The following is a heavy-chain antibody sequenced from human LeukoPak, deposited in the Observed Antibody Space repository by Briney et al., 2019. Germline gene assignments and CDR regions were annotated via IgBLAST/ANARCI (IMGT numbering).Heavy chain of an antibody. CDR3: ARGRSYYDSTGYAY. CDR2: IYYSGST. V-gene: IGHV4-59*12. CDR1: GGSMSSYY. J-gene: IGHJ4*02. D-gene: IGHD3-22*01. Sequence: PSETLSLTCTVSGGSMSSYYWSWIRQPPGKGLEWIGYIYYSGSTNYNPSLKSRVTISVDTSKNQFPLKLTSVGAADTAVYYCARGRSYYDSTGYAYWGQGTQVTVSS.